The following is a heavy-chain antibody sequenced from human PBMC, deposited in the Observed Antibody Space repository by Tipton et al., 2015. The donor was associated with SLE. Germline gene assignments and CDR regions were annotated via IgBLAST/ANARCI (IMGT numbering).Heavy chain of an antibody. CDR2: INHSGST. J-gene: IGHJ4*02. Sequence: TLSLTCTVSGGSISTYYWSWIRQPPGKGLEWIGEINHSGSTNYNPSLKSRVTISVDTSKNQFSLKLSSVTAADTAVYYCARGNWGLDYWGQGTLVTVAS. D-gene: IGHD7-27*01. V-gene: IGHV4-34*01. CDR1: GGSISTYY. CDR3: ARGNWGLDY.